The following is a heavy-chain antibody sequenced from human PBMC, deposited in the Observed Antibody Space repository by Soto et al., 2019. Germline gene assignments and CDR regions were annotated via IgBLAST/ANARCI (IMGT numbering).Heavy chain of an antibody. CDR3: ARGRYGDY. J-gene: IGHJ4*02. CDR2: ISAHNGNT. V-gene: IGHV1-18*01. Sequence: SVKXSCKGSGYTFTSYGITWVRQAPGQGLEWMGWISAHNGNTDYAXKLQGRVTVTRDTSTSTAYMELRSLRSDDTAVYYCARGRYGDYWGQGALVTVSS. D-gene: IGHD1-1*01. CDR1: GYTFTSYG.